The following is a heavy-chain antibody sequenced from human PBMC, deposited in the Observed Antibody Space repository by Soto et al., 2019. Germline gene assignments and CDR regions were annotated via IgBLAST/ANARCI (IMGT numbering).Heavy chain of an antibody. CDR1: GGSISSSNW. D-gene: IGHD6-13*01. Sequence: SETLSLTCAVSGGSISSSNWWSWVRQPPGKGLEWIGEIYHSGSTNYNPSLKSRVTISVDKSKNQFSLKLSSVTAADTAVYYCARVVKYPPGIVAAGLNWFDPWGQGTLVTVSS. CDR2: IYHSGST. J-gene: IGHJ5*02. CDR3: ARVVKYPPGIVAAGLNWFDP. V-gene: IGHV4-4*02.